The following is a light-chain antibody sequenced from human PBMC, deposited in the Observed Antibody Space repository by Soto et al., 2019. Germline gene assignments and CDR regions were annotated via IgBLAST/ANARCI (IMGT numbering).Light chain of an antibody. CDR2: EAS. J-gene: IGLJ3*02. V-gene: IGLV2-23*01. Sequence: QSALTQPASVSGSPGQSITISCTGTSSDVGAYSLVSWYQQYPGKAPKLIIYEASARPSGVSNRFSGSNSGNSASLTISGLQPEDEADYYCCSYAGRSTWVFGGGTKLTVL. CDR1: SSDVGAYSL. CDR3: CSYAGRSTWV.